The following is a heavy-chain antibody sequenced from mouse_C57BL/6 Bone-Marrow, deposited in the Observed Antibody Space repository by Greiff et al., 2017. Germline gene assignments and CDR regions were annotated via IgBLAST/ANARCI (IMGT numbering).Heavy chain of an antibody. CDR3: ARDPWFAY. CDR1: GFTFSSYA. Sequence: DVMLVESGGGLEKPGGSLKLSCAASGFTFSSYAMSWVRQTPEKRLEWVATISDGGSYTYYPDNVKGRFTISRDNAKNNLYLQMSHLKSEDTAMYYCARDPWFAYWGQGTLVTVSA. V-gene: IGHV5-4*01. CDR2: ISDGGSYT. J-gene: IGHJ3*01.